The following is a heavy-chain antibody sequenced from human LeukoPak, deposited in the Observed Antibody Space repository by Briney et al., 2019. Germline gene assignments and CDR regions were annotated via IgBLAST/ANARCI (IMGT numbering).Heavy chain of an antibody. CDR2: INPNSGDT. V-gene: IGHV1-2*02. D-gene: IGHD5-12*01. CDR3: ARASGYVHYYYYYYMDV. Sequence: ASVKVSCKASGYTFTGYFMRWVRQAPGQGLEWMGWINPNSGDTNYAQKFQGRVTMTRDTSISTAYMELSRLRSDDTAVYYCARASGYVHYYYYYYMDVWGKGTTVTVSS. CDR1: GYTFTGYF. J-gene: IGHJ6*03.